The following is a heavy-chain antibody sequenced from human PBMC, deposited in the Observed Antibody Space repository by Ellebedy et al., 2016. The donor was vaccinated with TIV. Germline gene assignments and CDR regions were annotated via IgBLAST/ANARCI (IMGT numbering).Heavy chain of an antibody. J-gene: IGHJ4*02. D-gene: IGHD4-17*01. V-gene: IGHV2-5*01. CDR3: AGATFGDYLTFDY. Sequence: SGPTLVNPTQTLTLTCTVSGFSLSDTGVRVGWIRQPPGQALEWVALVYWTDDRRYRPSLKSRLTITKDTAKNQVVLRLTNMDPVDTATYYCAGATFGDYLTFDYWGQGTLVTVSS. CDR2: VYWTDDR. CDR1: GFSLSDTGVR.